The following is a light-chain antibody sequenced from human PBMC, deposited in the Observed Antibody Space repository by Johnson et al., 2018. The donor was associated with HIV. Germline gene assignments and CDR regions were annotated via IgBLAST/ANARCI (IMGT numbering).Light chain of an antibody. CDR3: ATWDSSLSAYV. CDR2: DNN. J-gene: IGLJ1*01. Sequence: QSVLTQPPSVSAAPGQKVTISCSGSSSNIGRNYVSWYQQLPGTAPKLLIFDNNKRPSGIPDRFSASKSGTSATLGITGLQTGDEADYYCATWDSSLSAYVFGTGTKVTVL. V-gene: IGLV1-51*01. CDR1: SSNIGRNY.